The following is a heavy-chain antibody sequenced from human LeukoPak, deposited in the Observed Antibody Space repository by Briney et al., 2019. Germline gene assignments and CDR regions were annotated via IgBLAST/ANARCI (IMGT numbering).Heavy chain of an antibody. V-gene: IGHV3-9*01. CDR3: AKDMRIAAAGIDY. CDR1: GFTFDDYA. CDR2: ISWNSGSI. D-gene: IGHD6-13*01. J-gene: IGHJ4*02. Sequence: GGSLRLSCAASGFTFDDYAMHWVRHAPGKGLEWVSGISWNSGSIGYADSVKGRFTISRDNAKNSLYLQMNSLRAEDTALYYCAKDMRIAAAGIDYWGQGTLVTVSS.